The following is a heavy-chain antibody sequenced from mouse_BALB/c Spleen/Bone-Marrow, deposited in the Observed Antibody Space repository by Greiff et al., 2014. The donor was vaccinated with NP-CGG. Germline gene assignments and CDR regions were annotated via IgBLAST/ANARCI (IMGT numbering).Heavy chain of an antibody. Sequence: QVQLQQSGPELVKPGASVKMSCKAYGYTFTSCYIHWVKQSPGQGLEWIGWIYPGDGSTEYNEKFKGKTTLTADKSSSTAYMLLSSLTSEDSAIYFCARPDGNYESYFDYWGQGTTLTVSS. V-gene: IGHV1S56*01. CDR1: GYTFTSCY. J-gene: IGHJ2*01. CDR2: IYPGDGST. D-gene: IGHD2-1*01. CDR3: ARPDGNYESYFDY.